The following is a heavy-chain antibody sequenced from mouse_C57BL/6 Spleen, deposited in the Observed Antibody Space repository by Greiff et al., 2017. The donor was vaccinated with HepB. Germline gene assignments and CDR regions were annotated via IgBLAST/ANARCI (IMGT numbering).Heavy chain of an antibody. D-gene: IGHD1-1*01. V-gene: IGHV1-15*01. J-gene: IGHJ2*01. CDR2: IDPETGGT. CDR1: GYTFTDYE. CDR3: TRGDYGSRGYYFDY. Sequence: QVHVKQSGAELVRPGASVTLSCKASGYTFTDYEMHWVKQTPVHGLEWIGAIDPETGGTAYNQKFKGKAILTADKSSSTAYMELRSLTSEDSAVYYCTRGDYGSRGYYFDYWGQGTTLTVSS.